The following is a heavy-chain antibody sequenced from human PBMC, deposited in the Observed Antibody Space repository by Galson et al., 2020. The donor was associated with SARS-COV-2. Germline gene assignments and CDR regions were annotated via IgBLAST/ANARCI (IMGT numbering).Heavy chain of an antibody. CDR3: TKLSCNNFNCYKEVSLDAFDV. J-gene: IGHJ3*01. D-gene: IGHD2-2*02. V-gene: IGHV3-9*01. CDR1: VFNFQIFA. CDR2: ITWNGGRT. Sequence: TGVSLRLSCIASVFNFQIFAMHCVRQIPGRGLEWVSSITWNGGRTFYADSVNGRFTISRDNGENSLFLQMDRLRVEDSDLYYCTKLSCNNFNCYKEVSLDAFDVWGQGTMVTVSS.